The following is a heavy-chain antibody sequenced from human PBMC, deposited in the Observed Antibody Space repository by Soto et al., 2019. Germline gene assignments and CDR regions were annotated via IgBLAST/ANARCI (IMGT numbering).Heavy chain of an antibody. CDR2: ISAYNGNT. Sequence: QVQLVQSGAEVKKPGASVKVSCKASGYTFTSYGISWVRQAPGHGLEWMGWISAYNGNTNYAQKLQGRVTVTTATSTSTACMELRGLRSDDRAVYYCASDLPPVDSWGQGTLVTVSS. J-gene: IGHJ4*02. CDR3: ASDLPPVDS. V-gene: IGHV1-18*01. CDR1: GYTFTSYG.